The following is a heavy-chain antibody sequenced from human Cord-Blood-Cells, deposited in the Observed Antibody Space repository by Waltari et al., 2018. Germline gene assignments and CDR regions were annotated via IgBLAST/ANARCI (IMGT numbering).Heavy chain of an antibody. J-gene: IGHJ3*02. Sequence: QVQLQQCGAGLLKPSETLSLTCAVYGGSFSGYYWSWIRQPPGKGLEWIGEINHSGSTNSNPSLQRRVTISVATSKNQFSLKLSSVTAADTAVYYCARGLTGPDAFDIWGQGTMVTVSS. CDR1: GGSFSGYY. CDR2: INHSGST. D-gene: IGHD1-20*01. CDR3: ARGLTGPDAFDI. V-gene: IGHV4-34*01.